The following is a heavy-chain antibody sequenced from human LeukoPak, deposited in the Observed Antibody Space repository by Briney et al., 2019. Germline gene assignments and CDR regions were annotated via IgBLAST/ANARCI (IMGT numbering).Heavy chain of an antibody. CDR1: GGSISSYY. J-gene: IGHJ6*02. V-gene: IGHV4-59*08. CDR3: ARSPYGDYPSYYYGMDV. Sequence: SETLSLTCTVSGGSISSYYWNWIRQPPGKGLEWIGYIYYSGSTNYNPSLKSRVTISVDTSKNQFSLKLSSVTAADTAVYYCARSPYGDYPSYYYGMDVWGQGTTVTVSS. D-gene: IGHD4-17*01. CDR2: IYYSGST.